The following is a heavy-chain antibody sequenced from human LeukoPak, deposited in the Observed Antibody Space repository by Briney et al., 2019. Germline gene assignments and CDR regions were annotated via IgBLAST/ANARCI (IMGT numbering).Heavy chain of an antibody. J-gene: IGHJ4*02. D-gene: IGHD3-22*01. CDR2: IIPILGIA. CDR1: GGTFSSYA. CDR3: ARDGYYDSSGSGH. V-gene: IGHV1-69*04. Sequence: SVKVSCKASGGTFSSYAISWVRQAPGQGLEWMGRIIPILGIANYAQKFQGRVTITADKSTSTAYMELSSLRSEDTAVYYCARDGYYDSSGSGHWGQGTLVTVSS.